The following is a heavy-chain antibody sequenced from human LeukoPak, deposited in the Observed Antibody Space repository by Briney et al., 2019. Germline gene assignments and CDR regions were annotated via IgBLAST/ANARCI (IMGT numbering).Heavy chain of an antibody. CDR2: IYYTGST. Sequence: SETLSLTCTVSDDSISTYYWSWIRQPPGKGLEWIGYIYYTGSTNYNPSLKSRVTISVDTSKNQFSLKLSSVTAADTAVYYCARGLPGEVTLDYWGQGTLVTVSS. CDR1: DDSISTYY. CDR3: ARGLPGEVTLDY. V-gene: IGHV4-59*08. J-gene: IGHJ4*02. D-gene: IGHD3-16*01.